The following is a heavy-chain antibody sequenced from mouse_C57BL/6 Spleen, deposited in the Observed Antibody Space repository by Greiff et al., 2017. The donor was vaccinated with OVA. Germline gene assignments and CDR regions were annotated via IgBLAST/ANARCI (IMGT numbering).Heavy chain of an antibody. CDR1: GYSITSGYY. Sequence: EVQRVESGPGLVKPSQSLSLTCSVTGYSITSGYYWNWIRQFPGNKLEWMGYISYDGSNNYNPSLKNRISITRDTSKNQFFLKLNSVTTEDTATYYCAREGGSLGAMDYWGQGTSVTVSS. CDR3: AREGGSLGAMDY. CDR2: ISYDGSN. D-gene: IGHD6-1*01. J-gene: IGHJ4*01. V-gene: IGHV3-6*01.